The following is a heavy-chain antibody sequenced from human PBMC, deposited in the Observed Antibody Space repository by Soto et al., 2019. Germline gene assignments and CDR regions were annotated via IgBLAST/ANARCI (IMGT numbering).Heavy chain of an antibody. Sequence: GGSLRLSCATSGFILSDCAMNWVRQAPGKGLEWGSYISSSSSVIDYADSVKGRFTVSRDNARNSLYLQMNSLRAEDTAVYYCARDLSWGSNWYYYMDVWGKGTTVTVSS. CDR3: ARDLSWGSNWYYYMDV. V-gene: IGHV3-48*01. D-gene: IGHD7-27*01. J-gene: IGHJ6*03. CDR2: ISSSSSVI. CDR1: GFILSDCA.